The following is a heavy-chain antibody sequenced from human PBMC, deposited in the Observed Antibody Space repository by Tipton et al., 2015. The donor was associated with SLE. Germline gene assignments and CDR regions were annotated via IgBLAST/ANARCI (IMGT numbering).Heavy chain of an antibody. CDR1: GGSISGFY. V-gene: IGHV4-59*08. J-gene: IGHJ4*02. Sequence: TLSFTCTVSGGSISGFYCSWIRQSPGKGLEWIGYIHNSANTKYNPSLGSRVAISVDTSKNQFSLKLNSVTAADTAVYYCARHSGGTEWYVYWGQGIRVTVSS. CDR2: IHNSANT. CDR3: ARHSGGTEWYVY. D-gene: IGHD3-3*01.